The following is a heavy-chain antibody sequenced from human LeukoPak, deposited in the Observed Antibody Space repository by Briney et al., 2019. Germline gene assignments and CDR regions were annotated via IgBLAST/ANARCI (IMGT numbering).Heavy chain of an antibody. V-gene: IGHV1-8*01. CDR1: GYTFTSYD. CDR2: MNPNSSNT. J-gene: IGHJ4*02. CDR3: ARGRIGGYSYGYDLDY. D-gene: IGHD5-18*01. Sequence: ASVKVSCKASGYTFTSYDINWVRQATGQGLEWMGWMNPNSSNTGYAQKFQGRVTMTRNTSISTAYMELSSLRSEDTAVYYCARGRIGGYSYGYDLDYWGQGTLVTVSS.